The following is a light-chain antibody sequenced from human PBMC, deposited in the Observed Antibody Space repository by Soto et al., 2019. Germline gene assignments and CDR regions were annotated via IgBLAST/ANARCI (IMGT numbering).Light chain of an antibody. CDR3: QPSIGT. CDR1: QSISTW. V-gene: IGKV1-5*01. CDR2: EAS. J-gene: IGKJ1*01. Sequence: IQMTQSPSSLSASEGDRVTITCRASQSISTWLAWYQQRPGKAPKVLISEASTLESGVPSRFSGSGSGTEFTLTISRLQPDDVETYSCQPSIGTFGQGTRVDIK.